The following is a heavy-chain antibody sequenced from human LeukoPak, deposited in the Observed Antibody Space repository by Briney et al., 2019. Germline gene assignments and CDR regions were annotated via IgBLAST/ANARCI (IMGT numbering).Heavy chain of an antibody. CDR3: ARAPRGPPSRGFDP. CDR2: INHSGST. J-gene: IGHJ5*02. V-gene: IGHV4-34*01. Sequence: SETLSLTCAVYGGSFSGYYWSWIRQPPGEGLEWIGEINHSGSTNYNPSLKSRVTISVDTSKNQFSLKLSSVTAADTAVYYCARAPRGPPSRGFDPWGQGTLVTVSS. CDR1: GGSFSGYY. D-gene: IGHD3-10*01.